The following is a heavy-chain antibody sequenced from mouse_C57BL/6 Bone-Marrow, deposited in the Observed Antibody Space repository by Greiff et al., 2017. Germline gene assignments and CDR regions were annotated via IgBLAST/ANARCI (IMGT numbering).Heavy chain of an antibody. D-gene: IGHD2-4*01. CDR3: ARGGYDYDGPDDFDY. CDR2: INPNNGGT. J-gene: IGHJ2*01. V-gene: IGHV1-22*01. Sequence: VQLKESGPELVKPGASVKMSCKASGYTFTDYNMHWVKQSHGKSLEWIGYINPNNGGTSYNQKFKGKATLTVNKSSSTAYMELRSLTSEDSAVYYCARGGYDYDGPDDFDYGGQGTTLTVSS. CDR1: GYTFTDYN.